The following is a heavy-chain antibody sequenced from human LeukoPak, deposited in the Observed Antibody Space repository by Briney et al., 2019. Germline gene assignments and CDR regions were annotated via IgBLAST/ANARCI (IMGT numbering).Heavy chain of an antibody. V-gene: IGHV3-30*02. CDR3: AKGRSSSWFHYYYCYYMDV. CDR1: GFTFSSYN. Sequence: QPGGSLRLSCAASGFTFSSYNMNWVRQAPGKGLEWMAFIRSDGSNKYYADSVKGRFTISRDNSKNTLYLQMNSLRAEDTAVYYCAKGRSSSWFHYYYCYYMDVWGKGTTVTVSS. CDR2: IRSDGSNK. J-gene: IGHJ6*03. D-gene: IGHD6-13*01.